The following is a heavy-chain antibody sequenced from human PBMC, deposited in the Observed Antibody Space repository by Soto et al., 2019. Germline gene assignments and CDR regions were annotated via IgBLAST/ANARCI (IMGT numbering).Heavy chain of an antibody. J-gene: IGHJ6*02. Sequence: SGPTLVNPTETLTLTCTFSGFSLTSPGMCVSWIRQSPGKALEWLALIERDDDDKYYSTSLKTRLTISKDTRKNQVVLAMANMEPADTATYYCARSIRGPRRFNGMDVWGQGTTVTVSS. CDR1: GFSLTSPGMC. CDR2: IERDDDDK. V-gene: IGHV2-70*13. CDR3: ARSIRGPRRFNGMDV. D-gene: IGHD1-20*01.